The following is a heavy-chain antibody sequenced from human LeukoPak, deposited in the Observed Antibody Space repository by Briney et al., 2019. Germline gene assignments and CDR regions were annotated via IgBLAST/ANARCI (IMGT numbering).Heavy chain of an antibody. CDR1: GYTLTELS. CDR2: FDPEDGET. D-gene: IGHD6-13*01. J-gene: IGHJ4*02. Sequence: ASVKVSCKVSGYTLTELSMHWVRQAPGKGLEWMGGFDPEDGETIYAQKFQGRVTMTEDTSTDTAYMELSSLRSEDTAVYYCATVEPAALTFDKPYDYWGQGTLVTVSS. V-gene: IGHV1-24*01. CDR3: ATVEPAALTFDKPYDY.